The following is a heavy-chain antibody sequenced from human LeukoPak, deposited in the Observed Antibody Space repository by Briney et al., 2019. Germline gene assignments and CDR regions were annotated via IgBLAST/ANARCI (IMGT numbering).Heavy chain of an antibody. CDR1: GFTFSSYS. J-gene: IGHJ6*02. CDR3: GGNPLRDYGMDV. Sequence: PGGSLRLSCAASGFTFSSYSMNRVRQAPGKGLEWVSYISSSSSTIYYADSVKGRFTISRDNAKNLLYLQMNSLRAEDTAVYYCGGNPLRDYGMDVWGQGTTVTVSS. V-gene: IGHV3-48*04. CDR2: ISSSSSTI. D-gene: IGHD4-23*01.